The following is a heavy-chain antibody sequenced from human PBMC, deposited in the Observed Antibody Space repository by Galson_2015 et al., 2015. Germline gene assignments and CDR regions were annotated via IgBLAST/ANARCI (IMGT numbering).Heavy chain of an antibody. Sequence: SLRLSCAASGFTFSSYRMNWVRQAPGKGLEWVSSISSSSSYIYYADSVKGRSTISRDNAKNSLYLQMNSLRAEDTAVYYCAREGCSSTSCYIIDYWGQGTLVTVSS. CDR3: AREGCSSTSCYIIDY. V-gene: IGHV3-21*01. D-gene: IGHD2-2*02. CDR2: ISSSSSYI. J-gene: IGHJ4*02. CDR1: GFTFSSYR.